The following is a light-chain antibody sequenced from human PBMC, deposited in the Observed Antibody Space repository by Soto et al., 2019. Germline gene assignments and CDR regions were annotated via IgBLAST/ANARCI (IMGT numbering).Light chain of an antibody. V-gene: IGKV1-39*01. CDR1: QSIKTY. CDR3: RQPYRNPIT. J-gene: IGKJ5*01. Sequence: IQMTQSPSSLSASVGDRVTLTCRASQSIKTYLNCYQHEPGKAPRYLIYDATTLQCGVPSRFRGSGSGTDFPDFILTISSLQAEDFAAYYCRQPYRNPITFGQGTRLEIK. CDR2: DAT.